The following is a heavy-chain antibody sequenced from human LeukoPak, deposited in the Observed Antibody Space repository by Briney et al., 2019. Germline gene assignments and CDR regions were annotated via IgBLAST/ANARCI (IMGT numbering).Heavy chain of an antibody. CDR2: IWYDGSNK. Sequence: GGSLRLSCAASGFAFSSYGMHWVRQAPGKGLEWVALIWYDGSNKYYADSVKGRFTISRDNSKNTLYLQMNSLRAEDTAVYYCASTLRLGELSLDGWGQGTLVTVSS. CDR1: GFAFSSYG. CDR3: ASTLRLGELSLDG. J-gene: IGHJ4*02. D-gene: IGHD3-16*02. V-gene: IGHV3-33*01.